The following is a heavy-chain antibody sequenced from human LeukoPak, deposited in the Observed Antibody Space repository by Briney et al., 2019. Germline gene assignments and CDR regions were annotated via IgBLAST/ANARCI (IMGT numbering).Heavy chain of an antibody. J-gene: IGHJ2*01. CDR2: ISSSGSSI. D-gene: IGHD5-12*01. Sequence: PGGSLRLSCAASVFTFSSFEMNWGRQAPRQELEWVSYISSSGSSIYYADSVKGRITISRDNAKNSLYLQMNSLRAEDTAVYYCAREANWYFDLWGRGTLVTVSS. CDR3: AREANWYFDL. V-gene: IGHV3-48*03. CDR1: VFTFSSFE.